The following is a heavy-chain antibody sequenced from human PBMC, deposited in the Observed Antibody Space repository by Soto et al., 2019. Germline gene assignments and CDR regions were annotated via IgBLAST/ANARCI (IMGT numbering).Heavy chain of an antibody. CDR3: ASSMVRGVLGV. J-gene: IGHJ6*02. CDR2: INHSGST. D-gene: IGHD3-10*01. V-gene: IGHV4-34*01. CDR1: GGSFSGYY. Sequence: QVQLQQWGAGLLKPSETLSLTCAVYGGSFSGYYWSWIRQPPGKGLEWIGEINHSGSTNYNPSLKSRVTISVDTSKNPFSLRLSSVTAADTAVYCCASSMVRGVLGVWGQGTTVTVSS.